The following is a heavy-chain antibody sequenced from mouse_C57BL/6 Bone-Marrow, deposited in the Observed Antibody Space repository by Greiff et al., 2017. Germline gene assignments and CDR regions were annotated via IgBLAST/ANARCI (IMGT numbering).Heavy chain of an antibody. Sequence: QVQLQQPGAELVRPGTSVKLSCTASGYTFTSYWMHWVKQRPGQGLEWIGVIDPSDSYTNYNQKFKGKATLTVDPSSSTAYMQLSSLTSEDSAVYYCARNPSYYSNSWFAYWGQGTLVTVSA. J-gene: IGHJ3*01. CDR2: IDPSDSYT. V-gene: IGHV1-59*01. D-gene: IGHD2-5*01. CDR1: GYTFTSYW. CDR3: ARNPSYYSNSWFAY.